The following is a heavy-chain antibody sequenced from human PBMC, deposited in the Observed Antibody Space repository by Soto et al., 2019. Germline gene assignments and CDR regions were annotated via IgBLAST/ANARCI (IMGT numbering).Heavy chain of an antibody. J-gene: IGHJ4*02. CDR3: ATSTVSYVDIVSSTTRGYFDH. D-gene: IGHD5-12*01. CDR2: IYPGDSDT. V-gene: IGHV5-51*01. CDR1: GYNFKTYW. Sequence: GESLKISCEGSGYNFKTYWIGRVRQMPGKSLEWMALIYPGDSDTRYSPSFEGQVTLSVDRSISTAYLQWSSLKASDTAIYYCATSTVSYVDIVSSTTRGYFDHWGQGTLVTVSS.